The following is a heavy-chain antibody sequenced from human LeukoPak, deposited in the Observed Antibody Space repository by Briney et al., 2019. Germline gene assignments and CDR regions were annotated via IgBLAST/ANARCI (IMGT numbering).Heavy chain of an antibody. J-gene: IGHJ3*01. CDR3: ARSSYSSSSSV. Sequence: GGSLRLSCVASGFTFSGYWMHWVRQAPGIGLVWVSRLNSDGTTINYADSVKGRFTISRDNAKNSLYLQINSLRAEDTAVYYCARSSYSSSSSVWGQGTMVTVSS. D-gene: IGHD6-6*01. V-gene: IGHV3-74*01. CDR2: LNSDGTTI. CDR1: GFTFSGYW.